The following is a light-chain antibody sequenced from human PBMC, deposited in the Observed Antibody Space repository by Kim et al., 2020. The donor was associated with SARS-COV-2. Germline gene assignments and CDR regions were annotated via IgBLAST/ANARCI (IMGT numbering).Light chain of an antibody. CDR1: QSVSSN. J-gene: IGKJ2*01. CDR2: GAS. V-gene: IGKV3-15*01. Sequence: EIVMTQSPATLSVSPGERATLSCRASQSVSSNLAWYQQKPGQAPRFLIYGASTRATGIPARFSGSGSGTEFTLTISSLQSEDFAVYYCQHYNNWPYTFGQGTKLEI. CDR3: QHYNNWPYT.